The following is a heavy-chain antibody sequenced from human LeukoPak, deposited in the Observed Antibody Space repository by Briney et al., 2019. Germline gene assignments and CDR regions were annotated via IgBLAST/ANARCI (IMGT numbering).Heavy chain of an antibody. CDR1: GYTFTGYY. D-gene: IGHD5-24*01. J-gene: IGHJ4*02. CDR2: INPNSGNT. CDR3: ARARQRGWQQVAGY. V-gene: IGHV1-8*02. Sequence: ASVKVSCKASGYTFTGYYMHWVRQAPGQGLEWMGWINPNSGNTGYAQKFQGRVTMTRNTSISTAYMELSSLRSEDTAVYYCARARQRGWQQVAGYWGQGTLVTVSS.